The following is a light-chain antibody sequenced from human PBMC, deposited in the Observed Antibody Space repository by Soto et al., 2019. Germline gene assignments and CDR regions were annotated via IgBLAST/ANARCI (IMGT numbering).Light chain of an antibody. CDR1: ESVSSH. J-gene: IGKJ2*01. CDR2: GAS. V-gene: IGKV3-15*01. CDR3: QHYNNWPHT. Sequence: ERVMTQSPATLSVSPGERATLSCRASESVSSHLAWYQQKPGLASRLLIYGASTRATGVPARFIGSGSGTEFTLTISSLQSEDFAIYYCQHYNNWPHTFGQGTKLEIK.